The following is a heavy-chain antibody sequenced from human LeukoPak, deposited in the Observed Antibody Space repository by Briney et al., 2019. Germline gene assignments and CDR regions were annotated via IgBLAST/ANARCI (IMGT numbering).Heavy chain of an antibody. CDR1: GGSISSYY. J-gene: IGHJ6*03. CDR2: IYTSGST. V-gene: IGHV4-4*07. Sequence: SETLSLTCTVSGGSISSYYWSWIRQPAGKGLEWIGRIYTSGSTNYNPSLKSRVTISVDKSKNQFSLKLSSVTAADTAVYYCAKVKYVVVQAPNSYYSSYMAVWGKGTTVTVSS. D-gene: IGHD2-2*01. CDR3: AKVKYVVVQAPNSYYSSYMAV.